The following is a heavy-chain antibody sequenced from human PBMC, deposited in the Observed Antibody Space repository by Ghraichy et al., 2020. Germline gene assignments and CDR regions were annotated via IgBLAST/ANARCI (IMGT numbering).Heavy chain of an antibody. CDR1: GGTFSSYA. J-gene: IGHJ6*02. Sequence: SVKVSCKASGGTFSSYAISWVRQAPGQGLEWMGGIIPIFGTANYAQKFQGRVTITADKSTSTAYMELSSLRSEDTAVYYCARWDIVVVPAGGMDVWGQGTTVTVSS. V-gene: IGHV1-69*06. D-gene: IGHD2-2*01. CDR3: ARWDIVVVPAGGMDV. CDR2: IIPIFGTA.